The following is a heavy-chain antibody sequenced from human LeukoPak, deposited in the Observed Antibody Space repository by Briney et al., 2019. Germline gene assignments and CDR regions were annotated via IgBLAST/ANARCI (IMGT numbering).Heavy chain of an antibody. J-gene: IGHJ3*02. CDR1: AGSISSYY. CDR2: IYYSGST. CDR3: ARSHPPAYSSSWFRSFDI. V-gene: IGHV4-59*01. Sequence: SETLSLTCTVSAGSISSYYWSWIRQPPGKGLEWIGYIYYSGSTNYNPSLKSGVTISVDTSKNQFSLKLSSVTAADTAVYYCARSHPPAYSSSWFRSFDIWGQGTMVTVSS. D-gene: IGHD6-13*01.